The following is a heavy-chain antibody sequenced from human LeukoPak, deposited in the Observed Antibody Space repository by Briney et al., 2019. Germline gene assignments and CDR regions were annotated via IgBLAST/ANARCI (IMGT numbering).Heavy chain of an antibody. V-gene: IGHV4-4*07. D-gene: IGHD6-19*01. CDR2: IYTSGST. CDR1: GGSISSYY. Sequence: SETLSLTCTVSGGSISSYYWSWIRQPAGKGLEWIGRIYTSGSTNYNPSLKSRVSISVDTSKNQFSLKLSSVTAADTALYYCASYNSGWYSGFDNWGQGTLVTVSS. J-gene: IGHJ4*02. CDR3: ASYNSGWYSGFDN.